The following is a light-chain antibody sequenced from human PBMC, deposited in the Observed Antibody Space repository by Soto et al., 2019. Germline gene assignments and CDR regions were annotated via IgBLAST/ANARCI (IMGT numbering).Light chain of an antibody. CDR1: SSDIGRYNY. CDR3: NSYSSSSTLYV. CDR2: EVS. J-gene: IGLJ1*01. V-gene: IGLV2-14*01. Sequence: QSALTQPASVSGSPGQSITIFCTGSSSDIGRYNYVSWYQQYPGKAPKLMIYEVSNRPSGVSNRFSGSKSGNTAYLTIFGLQAEDEAEYYCNSYSSSSTLYVFGTGTKVTVL.